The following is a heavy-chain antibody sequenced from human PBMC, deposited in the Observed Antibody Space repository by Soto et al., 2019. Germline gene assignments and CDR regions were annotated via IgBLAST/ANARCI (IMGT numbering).Heavy chain of an antibody. CDR2: ISAHNGNT. Sequence: QVNLVQSGAEVRKPGASVKVSCKGSGYTFTTYGITWVRQAPGQGLEWMGWISAHNGNTNYAQKLQGRVTVTRDTSTSPAYLELRNLRSDDTAVYYCARGRYGDYWGQGALVTVSS. D-gene: IGHD1-1*01. CDR3: ARGRYGDY. J-gene: IGHJ4*02. V-gene: IGHV1-18*01. CDR1: GYTFTTYG.